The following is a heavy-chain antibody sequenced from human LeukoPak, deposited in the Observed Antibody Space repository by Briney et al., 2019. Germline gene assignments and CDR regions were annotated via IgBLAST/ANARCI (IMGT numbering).Heavy chain of an antibody. CDR2: VKSKASGETT. J-gene: IGHJ4*02. D-gene: IGHD3-10*01. CDR3: TLIKGWGSGSYYVDY. CDR1: GFTISNDW. Sequence: GGSLRLSCAGVGFTISNDWMSWVRQAPGKGLEWVGRVKSKASGETTDYAAPVRGRFTISRDDSRNTLYLQMNSLKTEDTAVYYCTLIKGWGSGSYYVDYWGQGTLATVSS. V-gene: IGHV3-15*01.